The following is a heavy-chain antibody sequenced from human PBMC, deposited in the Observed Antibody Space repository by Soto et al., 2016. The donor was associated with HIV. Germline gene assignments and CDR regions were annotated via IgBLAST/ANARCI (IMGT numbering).Heavy chain of an antibody. D-gene: IGHD2-2*01. CDR2: VNHGGNS. V-gene: IGHV4-34*01. Sequence: QVQLHQWGAGLLKPSETLSLTCAVYGGSFTGYYWSWIRQPPGKGLEWIGEVNHGGNSNYNPSLKSRVTISLDTSKTSSPELTSVTAADTALYFCARVLGYCSSTSCSPLDYWGQGTLVTVSS. CDR3: ARVLGYCSSTSCSPLDY. J-gene: IGHJ4*02. CDR1: GGSFTGYY.